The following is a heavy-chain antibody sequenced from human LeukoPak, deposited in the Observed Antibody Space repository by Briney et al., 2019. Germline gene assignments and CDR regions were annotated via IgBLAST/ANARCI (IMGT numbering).Heavy chain of an antibody. CDR2: IDCANGNT. CDR3: ARGPTYYYDSSGYHPED. CDR1: GYSFSEYG. D-gene: IGHD3-22*01. J-gene: IGHJ4*02. V-gene: IGHV1-18*01. Sequence: GASVTVSCKASGYSFSEYGITWVRQAPGQGLEWMGWIDCANGNTYYEQRLQGRVTMTIDTSTNMAYMELRSLRSDDTAMYFCARGPTYYYDSSGYHPEDWGQGTLVTVSS.